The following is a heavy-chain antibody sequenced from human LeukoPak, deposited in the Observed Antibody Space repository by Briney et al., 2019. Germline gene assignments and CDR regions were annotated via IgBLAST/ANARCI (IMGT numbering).Heavy chain of an antibody. Sequence: GGSLSLSCAASGFPFSSYAMHWVRQAPGKGLEWVAVISYDGSNKYYADSVKGRFTISRDNSKNTPYLQMNSLRAEDTAVYYCARGSPSYWDYYFDYWGQGTLVTVSS. D-gene: IGHD1-26*01. CDR1: GFPFSSYA. V-gene: IGHV3-30-3*01. CDR2: ISYDGSNK. CDR3: ARGSPSYWDYYFDY. J-gene: IGHJ4*02.